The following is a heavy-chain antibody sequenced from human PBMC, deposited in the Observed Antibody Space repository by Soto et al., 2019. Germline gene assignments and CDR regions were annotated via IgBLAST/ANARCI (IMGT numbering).Heavy chain of an antibody. D-gene: IGHD6-19*01. CDR2: IIPIYGTA. CDR3: ARDSSGWKRLFDY. J-gene: IGHJ4*02. V-gene: IGHV1-69*01. CDR1: GGTFSSYA. Sequence: QVQLVQSGAEVKKPGSSVKVSCKASGGTFSSYAISWVRQAPGQGLEWMGGIIPIYGTANYAQKFQGRVTSTGDESMSQAYMELSSLRSEDTAVYYCARDSSGWKRLFDYWGQGTLVTVSS.